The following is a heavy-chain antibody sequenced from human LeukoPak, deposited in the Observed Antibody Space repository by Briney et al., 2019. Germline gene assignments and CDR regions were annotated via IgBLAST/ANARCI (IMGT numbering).Heavy chain of an antibody. V-gene: IGHV3-23*01. D-gene: IGHD4-17*01. J-gene: IGHJ3*02. Sequence: GGSLRLSCTASGFTFSTYAMMWVRQIPGKGLEWVSAITAGSGSALYADSVKGRFTISRDDSKHTLFLQMNSLRAEDTAVHYCARDPNGDYIGAFDMWGPGTMVTVSS. CDR2: ITAGSGSA. CDR1: GFTFSTYA. CDR3: ARDPNGDYIGAFDM.